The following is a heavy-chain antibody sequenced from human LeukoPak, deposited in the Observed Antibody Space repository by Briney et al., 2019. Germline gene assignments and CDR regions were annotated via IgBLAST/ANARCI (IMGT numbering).Heavy chain of an antibody. J-gene: IGHJ5*02. D-gene: IGHD2-2*01. CDR3: AKEPREYCSSTSCPNWFDL. Sequence: PGGSLRLSCAASGFTFSRSAMNWVRQAPGKGLEWVSSFSASGGTTYYADSVKGRFTISRDNSKNTLSVQMSSLRAEDMAVYYCAKEPREYCSSTSCPNWFDLWGQGTLVTVSS. CDR1: GFTFSRSA. V-gene: IGHV3-23*01. CDR2: FSASGGTT.